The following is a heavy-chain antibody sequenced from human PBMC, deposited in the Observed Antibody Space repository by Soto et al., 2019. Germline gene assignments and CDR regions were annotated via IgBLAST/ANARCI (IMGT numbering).Heavy chain of an antibody. CDR2: IYHSGST. Sequence: PSETLSLTCAVSGYSISSGYYWGWIRQPPGKGLEWIGSIYHSGSTYYNPSLKSRVTISVDTSKNQFSLKLSSVTATDTAVYYRARVAGSCYFDYWGQGTLVTVSS. CDR3: ARVAGSCYFDY. CDR1: GYSISSGYY. D-gene: IGHD2-15*01. J-gene: IGHJ4*02. V-gene: IGHV4-38-2*01.